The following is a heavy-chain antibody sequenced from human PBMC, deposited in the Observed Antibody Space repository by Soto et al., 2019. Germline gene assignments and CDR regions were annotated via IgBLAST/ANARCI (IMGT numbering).Heavy chain of an antibody. CDR2: IYYSGST. CDR1: GGSISSYY. CDR3: ARGASYYDFWSGKNWFDP. D-gene: IGHD3-3*01. J-gene: IGHJ5*02. Sequence: LSLTCTVSGGSISSYYWSWIRQPPGKGLEWIGYIYYSGSTNYNPSLKSRVTISVDTSKNQFSLKLSSVTAADTAVYYCARGASYYDFWSGKNWFDPWGQGTLVTVSS. V-gene: IGHV4-59*01.